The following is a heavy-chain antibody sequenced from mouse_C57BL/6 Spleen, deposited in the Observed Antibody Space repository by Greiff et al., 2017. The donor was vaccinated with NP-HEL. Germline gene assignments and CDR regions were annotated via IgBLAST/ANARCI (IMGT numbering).Heavy chain of an antibody. CDR2: ISSGSSTI. J-gene: IGHJ3*01. CDR1: GFTFSDYG. CDR3: ARPLYYGNYGFAY. V-gene: IGHV5-17*01. Sequence: DVKLVESGGGLVKPGGSLKLSCAASGFTFSDYGMHWVRQAPEKGLEWVAYISSGSSTIYYADTVKGRFTISRDNAKNTLFLQMTSLRSEDTAMYYCARPLYYGNYGFAYWGKGTLVTVSA. D-gene: IGHD2-1*01.